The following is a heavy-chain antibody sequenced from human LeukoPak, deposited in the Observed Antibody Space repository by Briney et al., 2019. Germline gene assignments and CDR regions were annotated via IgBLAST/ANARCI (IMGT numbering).Heavy chain of an antibody. CDR2: IDPSDADT. CDR3: ARHEGYSSSAEVY. V-gene: IGHV5-10-1*01. Sequence: GESLKISCKGSGYSFTSYWISWVRQMPGKGLEWMGRIDPSDADTTYSPSFQGHVTISSDKSIKTAYLQWSSLRASDTSMYYCARHEGYSSSAEVYRGQATLVSVSS. J-gene: IGHJ4*02. CDR1: GYSFTSYW. D-gene: IGHD6-13*01.